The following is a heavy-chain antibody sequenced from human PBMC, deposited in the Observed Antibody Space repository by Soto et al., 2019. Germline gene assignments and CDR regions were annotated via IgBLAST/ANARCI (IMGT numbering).Heavy chain of an antibody. CDR2: ISGRGTTT. CDR1: GFSFSSYT. D-gene: IGHD2-2*01. CDR3: ARLGYCSSVTCKYYFYYYGMDV. V-gene: IGHV3-48*02. J-gene: IGHJ6*02. Sequence: TGGSLRLSCEASGFSFSSYTMNWVRQAPGKGLEWVSFISGRGTTTYYADSVKGRFTVSRDNAKNSLYLEVTSLRDEDTAVYYCARLGYCSSVTCKYYFYYYGMDVWGQGTTVTVSS.